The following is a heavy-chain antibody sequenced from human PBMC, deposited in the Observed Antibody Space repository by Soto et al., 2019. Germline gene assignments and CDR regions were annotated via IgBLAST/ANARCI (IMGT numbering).Heavy chain of an antibody. V-gene: IGHV1-58*01. CDR2: NVVGSGNT. CDR1: GFTFTSSA. J-gene: IGHJ5*02. D-gene: IGHD3-3*01. CDR3: AADPRFTFWLDP. Sequence: GASVKVSCKASGFTFTSSAVQWVRQARGQRLEWIGWNVVGSGNTNYAQKFQERVTITRDMSTSTAYMELSSLRSEDTAVYYCAADPRFTFWLDPWGQGTLVTVSS.